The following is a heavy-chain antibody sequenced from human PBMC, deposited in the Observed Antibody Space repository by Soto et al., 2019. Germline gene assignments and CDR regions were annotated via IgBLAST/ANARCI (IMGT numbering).Heavy chain of an antibody. Sequence: QVQLEESGGGVVQPGRSLRLSCTASGFAFSDYGMHWVRQAPGKGLEWVAIIFHDGSHKYYADSVKGRFTISRDNSRNTVELQMNSLRAEDTATYFCARRRSTVTTPWFYHGMDVWGRGTTVTVSS. CDR2: IFHDGSHK. CDR1: GFAFSDYG. D-gene: IGHD4-17*01. V-gene: IGHV3-33*01. CDR3: ARRRSTVTTPWFYHGMDV. J-gene: IGHJ6*02.